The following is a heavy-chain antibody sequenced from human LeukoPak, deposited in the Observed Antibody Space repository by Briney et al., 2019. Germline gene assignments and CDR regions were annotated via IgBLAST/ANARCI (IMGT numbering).Heavy chain of an antibody. Sequence: SGGSLRLSCAASGFTVSSNYMSWVRQAPGKGLEWVSVIYSGGSTYYADSVKGRFTISRDNSKNTLYLQMNSLRAEDTAVYYCAKDRGYSSSSVFDYWGQGTLVTVSS. J-gene: IGHJ4*02. D-gene: IGHD6-6*01. CDR3: AKDRGYSSSSVFDY. V-gene: IGHV3-66*01. CDR1: GFTVSSNY. CDR2: IYSGGST.